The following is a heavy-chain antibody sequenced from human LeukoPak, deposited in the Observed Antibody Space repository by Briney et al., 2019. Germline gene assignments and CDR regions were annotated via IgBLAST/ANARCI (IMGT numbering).Heavy chain of an antibody. CDR1: GGSFSGYY. Sequence: SETLSLTCAVYGGSFSGYYWSWIRQPPGKGLEWIGEINHSGSTNYNPSLKSRVTISVDTSKNQFSLKLSSVTAADTAVYYCARGSAEYYYGSGKIDYWGQGTLVTVSS. D-gene: IGHD3-10*01. J-gene: IGHJ4*02. CDR3: ARGSAEYYYGSGKIDY. CDR2: INHSGST. V-gene: IGHV4-34*01.